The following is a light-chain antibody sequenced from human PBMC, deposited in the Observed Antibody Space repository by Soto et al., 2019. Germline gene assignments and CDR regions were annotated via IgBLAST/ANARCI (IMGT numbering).Light chain of an antibody. Sequence: EIVLTQSPGTLSLSPGERATLSCRASQSVSSSYLAWYQQKPGQAPRLLIYGASSRATGIPDRFSGSGSGTDFPLTISRLEPEDFAVDYCKQYGSSPPITFGQGTRLEIK. J-gene: IGKJ5*01. CDR1: QSVSSSY. CDR3: KQYGSSPPIT. V-gene: IGKV3-20*01. CDR2: GAS.